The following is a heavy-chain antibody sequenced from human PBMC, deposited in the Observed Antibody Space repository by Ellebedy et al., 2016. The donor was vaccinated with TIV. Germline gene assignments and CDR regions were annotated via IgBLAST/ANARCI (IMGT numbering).Heavy chain of an antibody. Sequence: GESLKISCAASGFTVSGDYMSWVRQAPGKGLEWVSIMDAGGNTHYPDPVKGRFTVSRDNSKNTLYLQMNSLRAEDTAVYYCAKRRLTDGGDFDYWGQGTLVTVSS. J-gene: IGHJ4*02. CDR2: MDAGGNT. V-gene: IGHV3-53*01. CDR3: AKRRLTDGGDFDY. D-gene: IGHD1-1*01. CDR1: GFTVSGDY.